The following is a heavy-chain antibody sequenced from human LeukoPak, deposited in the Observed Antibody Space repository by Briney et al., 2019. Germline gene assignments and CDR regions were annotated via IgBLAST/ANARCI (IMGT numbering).Heavy chain of an antibody. D-gene: IGHD6-13*01. CDR1: GFTFDDYA. J-gene: IGHJ4*02. Sequence: PGGSLRLSCAASGFTFDDYAMHWVRQAPGKGLEWVSGISWDSDIKDYADSVKGRFIISRDNAKNSLYLQMNSLRAEDTALYYCAKTSSTSGGYYIDYWGQGTPVTVSS. CDR2: ISWDSDIK. CDR3: AKTSSTSGGYYIDY. V-gene: IGHV3-9*01.